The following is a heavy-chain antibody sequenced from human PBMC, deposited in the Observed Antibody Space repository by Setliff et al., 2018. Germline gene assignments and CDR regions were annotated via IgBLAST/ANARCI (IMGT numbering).Heavy chain of an antibody. D-gene: IGHD6-6*01. J-gene: IGHJ1*01. V-gene: IGHV1-2*02. CDR1: GYIFTGYH. CDR3: ARDERAIEARQEYFQY. Sequence: ASVKVSCKASGYIFTGYHMHWVRQAPGQGLEWMGWINPNSGDTKFAQKFQGRVAMTRDTSISTVYMELSRLRSDDTAVYYCARDERAIEARQEYFQYWGQGTLVTVS. CDR2: INPNSGDT.